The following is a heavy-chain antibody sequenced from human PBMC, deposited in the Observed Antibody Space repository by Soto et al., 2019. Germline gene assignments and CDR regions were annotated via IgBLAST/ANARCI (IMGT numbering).Heavy chain of an antibody. CDR3: ARHGFGSLHGLVDV. Sequence: SETLSLTCAVSGDSITGDEWWSWVRQPPGKGLEWIGEIHHSGATNYNPSLKSRVTISIDKSKNQFSLMLESVTVTDTAVYYCARHGFGSLHGLVDVWGQGTTVTVSS. J-gene: IGHJ6*02. V-gene: IGHV4-4*02. D-gene: IGHD3-10*01. CDR1: GDSITGDEW. CDR2: IHHSGAT.